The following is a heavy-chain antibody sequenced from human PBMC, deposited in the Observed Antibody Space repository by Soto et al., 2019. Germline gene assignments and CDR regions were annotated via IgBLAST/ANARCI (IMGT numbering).Heavy chain of an antibody. J-gene: IGHJ6*02. D-gene: IGHD3-10*01. CDR1: GDMFRNSA. V-gene: IGHV1-69*01. Sequence: QVQLVQSGAEVKRPGSSVKVSCKASGDMFRNSAFTWVRQAPGQGLAWMGVIIPLFRKTNVAQNFQGRVTFTADESTSSLYMEASSMTSEDTAVYYFARARLSNGDPNIYFFYGLDVWGQGTTITVSS. CDR3: ARARLSNGDPNIYFFYGLDV. CDR2: IIPLFRKT.